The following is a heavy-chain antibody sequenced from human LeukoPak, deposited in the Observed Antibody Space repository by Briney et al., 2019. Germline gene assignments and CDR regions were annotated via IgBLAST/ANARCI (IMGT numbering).Heavy chain of an antibody. CDR1: GFTFSSYP. CDR2: INGRAGST. CDR3: ARAGATVNYGDD. D-gene: IGHD4-11*01. V-gene: IGHV3-23*01. Sequence: GGSLRLSCAASGFTFSSYPMRWVRQAPGKGLEWLSSINGRAGSTYYADSVKGRFTITRDNSKNTLYLQMDSLRGEDTAVYYCARAGATVNYGDDWGQGTLVTVSS. J-gene: IGHJ4*02.